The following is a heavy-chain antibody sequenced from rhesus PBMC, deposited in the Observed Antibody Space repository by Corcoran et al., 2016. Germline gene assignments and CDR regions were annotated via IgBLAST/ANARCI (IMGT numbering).Heavy chain of an antibody. CDR2: IYSSSWKT. CDR3: ASRLASTGNSFDY. D-gene: IGHD1-26*01. CDR1: GGSISGGSYY. Sequence: QVKLQESGPGLVKPLETLSLTCAGSGGSISGGSYYWSWIRQPPGKGLEWIGDIYSSSWKTYYNPSLKSRVTISKDTSNNQFSLKLTSVPAADTAVYYCASRLASTGNSFDYWGQGVLVTVSS. J-gene: IGHJ4*01. V-gene: IGHV4S17*01.